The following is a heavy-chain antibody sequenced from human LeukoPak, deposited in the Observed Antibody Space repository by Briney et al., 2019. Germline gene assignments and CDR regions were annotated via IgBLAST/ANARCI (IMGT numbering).Heavy chain of an antibody. CDR2: IYYSWGT. Sequence: KPSETLSLTCTVSGGSISMYYWSWIRRPPGKGLGWIRYIYYSWGTNYNLSLKSRVTISVDKSKNQFSLQLSCVAGPDTAVYYFARVSDYDILTGYYVRGYWFDPWGQGTLVTVSS. CDR3: ARVSDYDILTGYYVRGYWFDP. CDR1: GGSISMYY. V-gene: IGHV4-59*01. J-gene: IGHJ5*02. D-gene: IGHD3-9*01.